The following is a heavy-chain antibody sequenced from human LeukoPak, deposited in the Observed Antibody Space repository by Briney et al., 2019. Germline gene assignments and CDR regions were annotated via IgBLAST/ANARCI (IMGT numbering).Heavy chain of an antibody. J-gene: IGHJ3*02. CDR2: IYHSGST. V-gene: IGHV4-30-2*01. CDR3: ARDEYCSSTSCYTGDAFDI. D-gene: IGHD2-2*02. CDR1: GGSISSGGYY. Sequence: SETLYLTCTVSGGSISSGGYYWSWIRQPPGKGLEWIGYIYHSGSTYYNPSLKSRVTISVDRSKNQFSLKLSSVTAADTAVYYCARDEYCSSTSCYTGDAFDIWGQGTMVTVSS.